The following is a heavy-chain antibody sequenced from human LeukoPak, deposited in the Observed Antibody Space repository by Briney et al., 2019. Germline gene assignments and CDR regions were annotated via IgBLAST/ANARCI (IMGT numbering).Heavy chain of an antibody. D-gene: IGHD3-16*01. Sequence: SGGSLRLSCAASGFTFGDYYMTWIRQAPGKGLEWVSYISNSGNTIKKADSVKGRFTISRDNAQNSLFLQMKSLRAEDTAVYYCARYRVITNDYFDYWGQGTLVTVSS. CDR2: ISNSGNTI. CDR1: GFTFGDYY. J-gene: IGHJ4*02. V-gene: IGHV3-11*01. CDR3: ARYRVITNDYFDY.